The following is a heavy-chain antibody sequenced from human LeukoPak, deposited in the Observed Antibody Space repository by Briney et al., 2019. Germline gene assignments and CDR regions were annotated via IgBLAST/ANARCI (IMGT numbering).Heavy chain of an antibody. D-gene: IGHD2-15*01. J-gene: IGHJ4*02. Sequence: GGSLRLSCAASGFTFSSYAMSWVRQAPGKGLEWVSLISDSGGSTYYADSVKGRFTISRDNSKNNLYLQMNSLRADDTAVYYCAKETRYCRGGSCYSAPFDYWGQGTLVTVSS. CDR1: GFTFSSYA. CDR3: AKETRYCRGGSCYSAPFDY. CDR2: ISDSGGST. V-gene: IGHV3-23*01.